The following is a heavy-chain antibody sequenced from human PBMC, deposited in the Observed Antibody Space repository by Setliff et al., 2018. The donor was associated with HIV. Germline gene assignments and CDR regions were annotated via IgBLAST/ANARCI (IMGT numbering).Heavy chain of an antibody. Sequence: PGGSLRLSCAASGFTFSSYGMHWVRQAPGKGLEWVAFIRYDGSNKYYADSVKGRFTISRDNSKNTLYLQMNSLRAEDTAVYYCATRIRDGHRGYGYFDFWGQGTLVTVSS. J-gene: IGHJ4*02. CDR3: ATRIRDGHRGYGYFDF. CDR1: GFTFSSYG. D-gene: IGHD5-12*01. V-gene: IGHV3-30*02. CDR2: IRYDGSNK.